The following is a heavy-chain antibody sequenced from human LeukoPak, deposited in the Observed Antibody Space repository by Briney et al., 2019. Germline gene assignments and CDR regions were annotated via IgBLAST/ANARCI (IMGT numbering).Heavy chain of an antibody. CDR3: ATRVPYGDYADY. V-gene: IGHV4-59*08. CDR2: IYYSGST. J-gene: IGHJ4*02. D-gene: IGHD4-17*01. Sequence: PSETLSLTCTVSGGSISSYYWSWIRQPPGKGLEWIGYIYYSGSTNYNPSLKSRVTISVDTSKNQFSLKLSSVTAADTAVYYCATRVPYGDYADYWGQGTLVTVSS. CDR1: GGSISSYY.